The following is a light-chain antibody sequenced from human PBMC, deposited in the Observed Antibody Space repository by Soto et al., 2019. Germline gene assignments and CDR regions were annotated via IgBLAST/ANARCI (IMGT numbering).Light chain of an antibody. CDR2: AAS. V-gene: IGKV1-6*01. J-gene: IGKJ1*01. Sequence: ATQMTQSPSSLSASVGDRVTITCRASQDIKNELGWYQQRPGKAPNVLIYAASTLLSGVPSRFSGAGSGTDITLTISSLQPEDFATYYCLQDHNYPRTFGQGTRVEIK. CDR1: QDIKNE. CDR3: LQDHNYPRT.